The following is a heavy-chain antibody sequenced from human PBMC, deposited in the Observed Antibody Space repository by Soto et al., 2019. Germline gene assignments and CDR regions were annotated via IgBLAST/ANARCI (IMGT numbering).Heavy chain of an antibody. CDR2: ISGSGVGT. CDR1: GFTFSSNA. Sequence: PGESLKISCAASGFTFSSNAMSWVRQAPGKGLEWVSGISGSGVGTYYADSVKGRFTISRDNAKNSLYLQIDSLRAEDTALYYCARDSGYGSGTSVNHRLDYWGHGTLVTVSS. CDR3: ARDSGYGSGTSVNHRLDY. J-gene: IGHJ4*01. V-gene: IGHV3-23*01. D-gene: IGHD3-10*01.